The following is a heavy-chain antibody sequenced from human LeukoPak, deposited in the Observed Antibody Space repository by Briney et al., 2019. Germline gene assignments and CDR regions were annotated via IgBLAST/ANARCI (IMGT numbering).Heavy chain of an antibody. Sequence: SVKVSCKASGYTFTGYYMHWVRQAPGQGLEWMGGIIPIFGTANYAQKFQGRVTITTDESTSTAYMELSSLRSEDTAVYYCARALRLGELSFDYWGQGTLVTVSS. CDR3: ARALRLGELSFDY. J-gene: IGHJ4*02. CDR2: IIPIFGTA. V-gene: IGHV1-69*05. CDR1: GYTFTGYY. D-gene: IGHD3-16*02.